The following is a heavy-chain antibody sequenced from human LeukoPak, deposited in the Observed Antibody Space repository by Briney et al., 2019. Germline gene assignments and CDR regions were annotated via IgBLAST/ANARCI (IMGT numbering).Heavy chain of an antibody. CDR2: LYYSGRT. V-gene: IGHV4-39*07. D-gene: IGHD3-22*01. Sequence: SETLSLTCTVSGGSISSNSYYRRWIRQPPGKGLEWIGSLYYSGRTYYNPSLKSRVTMSVDTSKIQFSLKLSSVTAADTAVYYCARVTGYMIEDYFDYWGQGTLVTVSS. CDR1: GGSISSNSYY. J-gene: IGHJ4*02. CDR3: ARVTGYMIEDYFDY.